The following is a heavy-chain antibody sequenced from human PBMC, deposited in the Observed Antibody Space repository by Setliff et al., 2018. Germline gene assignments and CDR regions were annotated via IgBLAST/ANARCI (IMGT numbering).Heavy chain of an antibody. V-gene: IGHV3-48*03. CDR3: ARTKYYDSGGSYYGSTAEHFQH. Sequence: GGSLRLSCAASAFSFSTYAMNWVRHTPGKGLEWISYISNSGNSIYYADSVKGRFTVSRDNAKKSLYLQMNSLRAEDTAVYYCARTKYYDSGGSYYGSTAEHFQHWGQGTLVTVSS. CDR2: ISNSGNSI. J-gene: IGHJ1*01. CDR1: AFSFSTYA. D-gene: IGHD3-22*01.